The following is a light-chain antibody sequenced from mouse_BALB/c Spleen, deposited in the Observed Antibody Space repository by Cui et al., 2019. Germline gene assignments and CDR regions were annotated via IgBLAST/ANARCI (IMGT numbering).Light chain of an antibody. V-gene: IGKV4-80*01. CDR1: SSVSY. J-gene: IGKJ1*01. Sequence: QIVLTQSPAIMSASLGEEITLTCSASSSVSYMHWYQQKSCAPPKLLIYGTSNLASGIPSRFSGSGSGTFYSLAISSVEAEDAADYYCHQWSSYPWTFGGDTKLEIK. CDR3: HQWSSYPWT. CDR2: GTS.